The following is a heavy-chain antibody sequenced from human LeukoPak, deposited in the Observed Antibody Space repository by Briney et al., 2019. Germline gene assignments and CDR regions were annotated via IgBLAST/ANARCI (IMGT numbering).Heavy chain of an antibody. CDR2: IRYDGSNK. Sequence: PGGSLRLSCAASGFTFSSYGMHWVRQAPGKGLEWVAFIRYDGSNKYYADSVKGRFTISRDNSKNTLYLQMNSLRAEDTAVYYCAALLLLYFDYWGQGTLVTVSS. CDR3: AALLLLYFDY. D-gene: IGHD2-15*01. V-gene: IGHV3-30*02. J-gene: IGHJ4*02. CDR1: GFTFSSYG.